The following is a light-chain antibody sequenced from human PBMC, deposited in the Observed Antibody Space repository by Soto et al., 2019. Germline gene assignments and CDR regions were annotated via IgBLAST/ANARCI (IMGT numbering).Light chain of an antibody. CDR3: KQAKSFPLT. Sequence: DIQMTQSPSSVSASIGDRVIITCRASQGINSWLNWYQQKPGKAHKLLIYAAYSLQNDVPSRFRSSGSGTDFTLTIRSLQPEDFATYYCKQAKSFPLTFGGGTKVDIK. J-gene: IGKJ4*01. CDR2: AAY. V-gene: IGKV1-12*01. CDR1: QGINSW.